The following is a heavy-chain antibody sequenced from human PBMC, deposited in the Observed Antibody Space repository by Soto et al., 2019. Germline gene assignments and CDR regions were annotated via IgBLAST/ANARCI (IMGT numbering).Heavy chain of an antibody. D-gene: IGHD2-15*01. V-gene: IGHV4-34*01. CDR1: GGSFSGYY. CDR2: INHSGST. CDR3: ARGRHIVVVVAVWYNWFDS. Sequence: SETLSLTCAVYGGSFSGYYWSWIRQPPGKGLEWIGEINHSGSTNYNPSLKSRVTISVDTSKNQFSLRLSSVTAADTAVYYCARGRHIVVVVAVWYNWFDSWGQGTLVTVSS. J-gene: IGHJ5*01.